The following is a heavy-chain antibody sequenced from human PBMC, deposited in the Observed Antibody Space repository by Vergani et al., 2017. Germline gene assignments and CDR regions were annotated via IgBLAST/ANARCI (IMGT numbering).Heavy chain of an antibody. D-gene: IGHD3-10*01. V-gene: IGHV3-21*01. Sequence: EVQLVESGGGLVKRGGSLRPSCAASGFTFSSYSMNWVRQAPGKGLEWVSSISSSSSYIHYSDSLKGRFTISRDNAKSSLYLQKNSLRAEDTGVYYCARDQYYLGSGSYPYFYYYGLDVWGQGTAVTVSS. CDR3: ARDQYYLGSGSYPYFYYYGLDV. J-gene: IGHJ6*02. CDR2: ISSSSSYI. CDR1: GFTFSSYS.